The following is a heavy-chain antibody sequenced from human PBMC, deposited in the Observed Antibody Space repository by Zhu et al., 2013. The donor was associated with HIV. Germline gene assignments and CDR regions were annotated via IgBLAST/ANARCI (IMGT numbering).Heavy chain of an antibody. CDR3: GRSATSVFVDY. Sequence: QVQMVQSGAEVKRPGASVRVSCKASGYTFTHYYLHWMRQTPGQGLEWMGMIKPRVDSTNYAQKFQGRVTMTTDTSTSTVYMELSSLTSEDTAVYYCGRSATSVFVDYWGQGTLVTVSS. J-gene: IGHJ4*02. V-gene: IGHV1-46*03. CDR1: GYTFTHYY. CDR2: IKPRVDST. D-gene: IGHD1-1*01.